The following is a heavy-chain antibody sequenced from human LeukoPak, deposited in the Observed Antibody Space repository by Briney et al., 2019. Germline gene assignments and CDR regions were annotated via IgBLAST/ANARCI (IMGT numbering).Heavy chain of an antibody. J-gene: IGHJ4*02. V-gene: IGHV4-59*08. CDR2: IYYNGST. CDR1: GGSISSYY. CDR3: ARQSRGIAVAGLDY. D-gene: IGHD6-19*01. Sequence: SETLSLTCTVSGGSISSYYWTWIRQPPGKGLEWIGYIYYNGSTNYNPSLKSRVAISVDTSKNQFSLKLSSVTAADTAVYYCARQSRGIAVAGLDYWGQGILVTVSS.